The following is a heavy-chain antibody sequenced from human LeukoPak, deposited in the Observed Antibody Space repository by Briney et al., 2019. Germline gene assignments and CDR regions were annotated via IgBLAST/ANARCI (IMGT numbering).Heavy chain of an antibody. CDR2: IIPIFGTA. CDR3: ARENSGTEEIQLRLFT. Sequence: GASVKVSCKASGGTFSSYAISWVRQAPGQGLEWMGGIIPIFGTANYAQKFQGRVTITADESTSTAYMELSSLRSEDTAVYYCARENSGTEEIQLRLFTWGQGTLVTVSS. V-gene: IGHV1-69*13. J-gene: IGHJ5*02. D-gene: IGHD5-18*01. CDR1: GGTFSSYA.